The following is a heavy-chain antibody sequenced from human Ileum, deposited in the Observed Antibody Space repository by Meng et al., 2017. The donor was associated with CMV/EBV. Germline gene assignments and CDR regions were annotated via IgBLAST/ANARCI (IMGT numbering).Heavy chain of an antibody. CDR1: NRAFSDYY. J-gene: IGHJ4*02. V-gene: IGHV4-34*01. D-gene: IGHD3-3*01. CDR2: INNRGST. Sequence: VQLPVLGYGTLKSSVALYGVCAVHNRAFSDYYWTWIRQSPGKGLEWIGEINNRGSTNYNPSLKSRVTISIDTSRNQFSLKLSSMTAADTAVYYCARASPQRRFLSYWGQGTLVTVSS. CDR3: ARASPQRRFLSY.